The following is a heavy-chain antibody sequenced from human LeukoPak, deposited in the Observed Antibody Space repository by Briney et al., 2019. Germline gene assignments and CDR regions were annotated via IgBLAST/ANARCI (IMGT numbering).Heavy chain of an antibody. V-gene: IGHV3-7*01. CDR1: GFTFSSFW. J-gene: IGHJ4*02. CDR3: ASGWASDY. D-gene: IGHD2-2*03. CDR2: IKQDGSEK. Sequence: GGSLRLSCAASGFTFSSFWMSWVRQAPGKGLEWVASIKQDGSEKFYVDSVKGRFTISRDNAKNSLYLQMNSLRAEDTALYHCASGWASDYWGQGTLVTVSS.